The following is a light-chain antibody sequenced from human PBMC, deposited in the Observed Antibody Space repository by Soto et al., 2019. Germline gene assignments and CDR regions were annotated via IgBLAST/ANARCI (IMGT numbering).Light chain of an antibody. V-gene: IGKV3-20*01. CDR2: GAS. Sequence: EIVLTQSPGTLSLSPGERATLSCRASQTVGINLAWYQQKPGQAPRLLIYGASSRATGIPDRFSGSGSGTDFTLTISRLEPEDSAVYYCQQYGRSPLTFGGGTKVDIK. CDR3: QQYGRSPLT. CDR1: QTVGIN. J-gene: IGKJ4*01.